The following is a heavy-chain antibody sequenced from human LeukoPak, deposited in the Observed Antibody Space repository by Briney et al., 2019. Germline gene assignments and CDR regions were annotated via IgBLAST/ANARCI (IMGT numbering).Heavy chain of an antibody. V-gene: IGHV4-4*07. Sequence: SETLSLTCTVSGGSISSYYWSWIRQPAGKGLEWIGRIYTSGSTYYNPSLESRVTISVDTSKTHFSLKLTSVTAADTAVYYCARTDYYDLWRGGYWGQGTMVTVSS. CDR2: IYTSGST. CDR3: ARTDYYDLWRGGY. CDR1: GGSISSYY. D-gene: IGHD3-3*01. J-gene: IGHJ4*02.